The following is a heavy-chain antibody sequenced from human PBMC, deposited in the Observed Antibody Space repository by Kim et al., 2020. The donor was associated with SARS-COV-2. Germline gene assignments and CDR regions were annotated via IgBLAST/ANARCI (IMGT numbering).Heavy chain of an antibody. CDR1: GYTFTSYY. J-gene: IGHJ6*02. CDR2: INPSGGST. D-gene: IGHD3-22*01. Sequence: ASVKVSCKASGYTFTSYYMHWVRQAPGQGLEWMGIINPSGGSTSYAQKFQGRVTMTRDTSTSTVYMELSSLRSEDTAVYYCARDRHPYYYDSSGYYPLGYYYYGMDVWGQGTTVTVSS. V-gene: IGHV1-46*01. CDR3: ARDRHPYYYDSSGYYPLGYYYYGMDV.